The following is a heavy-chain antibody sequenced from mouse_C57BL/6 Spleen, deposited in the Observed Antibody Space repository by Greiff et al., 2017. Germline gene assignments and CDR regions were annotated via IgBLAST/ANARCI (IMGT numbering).Heavy chain of an antibody. CDR1: GYTFTSYW. V-gene: IGHV1-64*01. Sequence: QVQLQQPGAELVKPGASVKLSCKASGYTFTSYWMHWVKQRPGQGLEWIGMIHPNSGSTNYNEKFKSKATLTVDKSSSKASMQLSSLTSEDAAVYYCARSTVVAYYAMDYWGQGTSVTVSS. CDR3: ARSTVVAYYAMDY. CDR2: IHPNSGST. J-gene: IGHJ4*01. D-gene: IGHD1-1*01.